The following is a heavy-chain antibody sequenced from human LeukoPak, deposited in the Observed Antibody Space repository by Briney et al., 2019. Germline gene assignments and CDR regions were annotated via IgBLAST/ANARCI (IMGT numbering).Heavy chain of an antibody. V-gene: IGHV1-69*08. D-gene: IGHD4-11*01. J-gene: IGHJ6*03. Sequence: GASVKVSCKASGGTLRNYTINWVRQAPGQGLEWMGRIIPMFGTANYAQKFQGRVTITADKSTSTAYMELSSLKSEDTAVYYCAREGSKNYYYYYYMDVWGKGTTVTLCS. CDR3: AREGSKNYYYYYYMDV. CDR1: GGTLRNYT. CDR2: IIPMFGTA.